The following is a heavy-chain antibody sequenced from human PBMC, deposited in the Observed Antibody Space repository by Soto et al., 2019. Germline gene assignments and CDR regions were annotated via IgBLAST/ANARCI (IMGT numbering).Heavy chain of an antibody. CDR3: SRVGCSTSKCYTSGMDV. Sequence: SETLSLTCTVSGGSISGYYWSWVRQPAGKGLEWVGRIYSDGTTNYSPSLKSRVTMSLDTSKDQFSLHLNSVTAADTAVYYCSRVGCSTSKCYTSGMDVWGQGTTVTVSS. J-gene: IGHJ6*02. CDR1: GGSISGYY. CDR2: IYSDGTT. D-gene: IGHD2-2*01. V-gene: IGHV4-4*07.